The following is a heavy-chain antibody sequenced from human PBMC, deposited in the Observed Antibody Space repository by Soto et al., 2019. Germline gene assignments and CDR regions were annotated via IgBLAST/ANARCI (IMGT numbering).Heavy chain of an antibody. CDR2: IHYSGST. J-gene: IGHJ4*02. CDR3: XSTKDETLYFDY. D-gene: IGHD2-8*01. CDR1: GDSISITSYY. Sequence: QLQLQESGPGLVKPSETLSLTCTVSGDSISITSYYWGWVRQPPGKGLEWIGSIHYSGSTHYNPSLQSRVTISGDASKKQFSXKLXSXTAADXAXXXXXSTKDETLYFDYWGQGTLVTVSS. V-gene: IGHV4-39*01.